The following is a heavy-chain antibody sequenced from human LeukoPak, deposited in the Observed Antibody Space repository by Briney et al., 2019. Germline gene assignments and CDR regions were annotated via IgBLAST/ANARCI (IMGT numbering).Heavy chain of an antibody. CDR3: ARQAYCSGTSCYPFDY. V-gene: IGHV4-61*05. CDR1: GGSISSSTYY. Sequence: SETLSLTCSVSGGSISSSTYYWGWIRQPPGKGLEWIGYIHYSRSTSYNPSLKSRVTISVDTSKNQFSLKLDSVTAADTAVYYCARQAYCSGTSCYPFDYWGQGTLVTVSS. CDR2: IHYSRST. D-gene: IGHD2-2*01. J-gene: IGHJ4*02.